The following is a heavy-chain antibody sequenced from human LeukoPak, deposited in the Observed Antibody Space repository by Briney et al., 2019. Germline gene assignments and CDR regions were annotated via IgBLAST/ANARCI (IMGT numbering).Heavy chain of an antibody. CDR1: GFTFSSYW. CDR3: ARVPALIYYDSSGYEYNWFDP. V-gene: IGHV3-7*03. D-gene: IGHD3-22*01. Sequence: GGSLRLSCAASGFTFSSYWMSWVRQAPGKGLEWVANIKQDGSEKYYVDSVKGRFTISRDNAKNSLYLQMNSLRAEDTAVYYCARVPALIYYDSSGYEYNWFDPWGQGTLVTVSS. CDR2: IKQDGSEK. J-gene: IGHJ5*02.